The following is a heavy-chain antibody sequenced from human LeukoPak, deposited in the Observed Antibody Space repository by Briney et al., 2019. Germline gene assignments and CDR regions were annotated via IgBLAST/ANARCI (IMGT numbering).Heavy chain of an antibody. J-gene: IGHJ4*02. CDR1: GFTFSSYA. Sequence: SGGSLRLSCAASGFTFSSYAMSWVRQAPGKGLERVSAISGSGGSTYYADSVKGRFTISRDNSKNTLYLQMNSLRAEDTAVYYCASDVERTNYFDYWGQGTLVTVSS. D-gene: IGHD1-1*01. V-gene: IGHV3-23*01. CDR3: ASDVERTNYFDY. CDR2: ISGSGGST.